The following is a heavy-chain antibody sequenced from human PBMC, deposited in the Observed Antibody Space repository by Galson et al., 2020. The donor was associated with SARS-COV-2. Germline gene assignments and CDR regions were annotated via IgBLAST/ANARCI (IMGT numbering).Heavy chain of an antibody. J-gene: IGHJ6*03. CDR3: ARDSSRAEYRFVLGGAYYCYYMDV. Sequence: GESLKISCAASGFTFSSYSMNWVRQAPGKGLEWVSSISSSSSYIYYADSVKGRFTISRDNAKNSLYLQMNSLRAEDTAVYYCARDSSRAEYRFVLGGAYYCYYMDVWGKGTSVTVSS. D-gene: IGHD1-26*01. CDR2: ISSSSSYI. CDR1: GFTFSSYS. V-gene: IGHV3-21*01.